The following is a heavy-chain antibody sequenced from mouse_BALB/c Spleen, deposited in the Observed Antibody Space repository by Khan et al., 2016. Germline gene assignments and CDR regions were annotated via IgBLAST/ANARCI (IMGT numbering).Heavy chain of an antibody. J-gene: IGHJ2*01. CDR2: ISYDGSN. CDR1: GYSITSGYY. Sequence: EVQLQESGPGLVKPSQSLSLTCSVTGYSITSGYYWNWIRQFPGNKLEWMGYISYDGSNDYSPSLKNRLSIPRAPSKNQFFLTLNSVTTEDTATDYGARGGGNDANYWGQGTTLTVSS. V-gene: IGHV3-6*02. CDR3: ARGGGNDANY. D-gene: IGHD2-2*01.